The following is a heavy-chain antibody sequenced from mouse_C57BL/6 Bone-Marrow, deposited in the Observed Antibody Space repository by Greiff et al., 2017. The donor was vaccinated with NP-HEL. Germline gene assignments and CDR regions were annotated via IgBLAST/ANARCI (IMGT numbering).Heavy chain of an antibody. Sequence: VHVKQSGPELVKPGASVKISCKASGYSFTGYFMNWVKQSHGKSLEWIGSINPYNGDTFYNQKFKGKATLTVDKSSSTAHMELLSLTSEDFAVDYCARRRGYDYDGGPYWYFDVWGTGTTVTVSS. D-gene: IGHD2-4*01. CDR3: ARRRGYDYDGGPYWYFDV. J-gene: IGHJ1*03. V-gene: IGHV1-37*01. CDR2: INPYNGDT. CDR1: GYSFTGYF.